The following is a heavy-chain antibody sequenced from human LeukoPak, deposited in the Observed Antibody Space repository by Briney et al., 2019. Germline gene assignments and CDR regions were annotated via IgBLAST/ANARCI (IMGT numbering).Heavy chain of an antibody. V-gene: IGHV3-48*03. CDR2: ISSSGGDI. J-gene: IGHJ4*02. Sequence: PGGSLRLSCAASEFTFRNYEINWVRQAPGKGLEWVSYISSSGGDIYYADSVKGRFTISRDNAKNSLYLQMNSLRAEDTAVYYCARDMDPTLSYYFDYWGQGTLVTVSS. D-gene: IGHD2-2*01. CDR3: ARDMDPTLSYYFDY. CDR1: EFTFRNYE.